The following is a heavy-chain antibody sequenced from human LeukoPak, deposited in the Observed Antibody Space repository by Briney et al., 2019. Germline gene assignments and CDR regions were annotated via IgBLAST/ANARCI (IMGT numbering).Heavy chain of an antibody. Sequence: GASVKVSCKVSGVTFTGAYMHWVRQAPGQGLEWMGWINPNSGETGYEQKFQGRVTMTRDTSIDTVHMELGSLTSDDTAVYYCARVLFNSGYDSWGQGTLVTVSS. CDR3: ARVLFNSGYDS. CDR2: INPNSGET. D-gene: IGHD2-2*03. V-gene: IGHV1-2*02. J-gene: IGHJ5*01. CDR1: GVTFTGAY.